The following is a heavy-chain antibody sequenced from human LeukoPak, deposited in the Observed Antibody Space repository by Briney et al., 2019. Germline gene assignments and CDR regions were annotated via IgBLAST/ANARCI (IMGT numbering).Heavy chain of an antibody. J-gene: IGHJ5*02. CDR2: IYYSGST. CDR3: ARVLLRFLEWFSNWFDP. V-gene: IGHV4-59*08. D-gene: IGHD3-3*01. CDR1: GGSISSYY. Sequence: SETLSLTCTVSGGSISSYYWSWIRQPPGKGLEWIGYIYYSGSTNYNPSLKSRVTISVDTSKNQFSLKLSSVTAADTAVYYCARVLLRFLEWFSNWFDPWGQGTLVTVSS.